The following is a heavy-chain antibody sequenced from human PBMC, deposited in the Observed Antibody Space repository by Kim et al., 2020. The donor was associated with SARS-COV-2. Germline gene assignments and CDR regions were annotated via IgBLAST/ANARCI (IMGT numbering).Heavy chain of an antibody. CDR1: GFTFSSYA. Sequence: GGSLRLSCAASGFTFSSYAMHWVRQAPGKGLEWVAVISYDGSNKYYADSVKGRFTISRDNSKNTLYLQMNSLRAEDTAVYYCARPRVAGNEDAFDIWGQGTMVTVSS. CDR2: ISYDGSNK. J-gene: IGHJ3*02. CDR3: ARPRVAGNEDAFDI. V-gene: IGHV3-30-3*01. D-gene: IGHD6-19*01.